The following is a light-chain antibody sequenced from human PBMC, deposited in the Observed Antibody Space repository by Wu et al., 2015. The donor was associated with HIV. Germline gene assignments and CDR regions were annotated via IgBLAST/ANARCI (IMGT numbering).Light chain of an antibody. CDR2: ATS. CDR1: QSVSSTY. CDR3: QQYGSSPFT. J-gene: IGKJ3*01. Sequence: EILLTQSPGTLSVSAGERATLSCRASQSVSSTYLGWYQQKPGQAPRLLIFATSTRATGIPDRFSGSGSVTDFTLTIDRLEPEDSAVYYCQQYGSSPFTFGPGTKSXSN. V-gene: IGKV3-20*01.